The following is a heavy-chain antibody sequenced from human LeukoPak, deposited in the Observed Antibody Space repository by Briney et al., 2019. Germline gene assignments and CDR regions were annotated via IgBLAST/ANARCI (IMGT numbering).Heavy chain of an antibody. CDR1: GFTFDDYA. CDR3: AKEEAAAGKPMDV. J-gene: IGHJ6*03. V-gene: IGHV3-43D*03. CDR2: ISWDGGST. Sequence: GGSLRLSCAASGFTFDDYAMHWVRQAPGKGVEWVSLISWDGGSTYYADSVKGRFTISRDNSKNSLYVQMNSLRAEDTALYYCAKEEAAAGKPMDVWGKGTTVTVSS. D-gene: IGHD6-13*01.